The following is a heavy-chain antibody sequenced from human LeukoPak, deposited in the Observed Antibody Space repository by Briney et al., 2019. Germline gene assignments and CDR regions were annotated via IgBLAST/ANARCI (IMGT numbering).Heavy chain of an antibody. CDR1: GFTFTTYA. D-gene: IGHD4-17*01. CDR3: ARDLHYGDYGGYYYYYGMDV. V-gene: IGHV3-23*01. J-gene: IGHJ6*02. Sequence: PGGSLRLSCAASGFTFTTYAMSWVRQAPGKGLEWVSAISGSGGTTYDAHSVKGRFTISRDNAKNSLYLQMNSLRAEDTAVYYCARDLHYGDYGGYYYYYGMDVWGQGTTVTVSS. CDR2: ISGSGGTT.